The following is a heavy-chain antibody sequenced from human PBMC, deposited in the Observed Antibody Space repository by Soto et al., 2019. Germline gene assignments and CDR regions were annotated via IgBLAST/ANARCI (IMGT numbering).Heavy chain of an antibody. V-gene: IGHV4-34*01. J-gene: IGHJ4*02. D-gene: IGHD3-9*01. CDR1: GGSFSGYY. CDR3: ARVPRLRYFDWLFYFDY. CDR2: INHSGST. Sequence: KASETLSLTCAVYGGSFSGYYWSWIRQPPGKGLEWIGEINHSGSTNYNPSLKSRVTISVDTSKNQFSLKLSSVTAADTAVYYCARVPRLRYFDWLFYFDYWGQGTLVTVSS.